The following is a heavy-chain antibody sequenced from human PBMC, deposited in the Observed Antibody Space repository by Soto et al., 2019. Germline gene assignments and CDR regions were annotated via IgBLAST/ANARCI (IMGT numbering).Heavy chain of an antibody. Sequence: ASVKVSCKASGYTFTSYGISWVRQAPGQGLEWMGWISAYNGNTNYAQKLKGRVTMTTDTSTSTAYMELRSLRSDDTAVYSCARDGLKFWSGYFTFVRSHGEGTHKYGMDVWGQGTTLPVS. D-gene: IGHD3-3*01. J-gene: IGHJ6*02. CDR3: ARDGLKFWSGYFTFVRSHGEGTHKYGMDV. V-gene: IGHV1-18*04. CDR2: ISAYNGNT. CDR1: GYTFTSYG.